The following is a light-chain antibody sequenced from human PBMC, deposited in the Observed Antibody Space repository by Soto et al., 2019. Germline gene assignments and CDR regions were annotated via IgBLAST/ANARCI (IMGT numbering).Light chain of an antibody. CDR3: QQRFNWPPLT. CDR2: DAS. V-gene: IGKV3-11*01. CDR1: QSVSSS. Sequence: EVVLTQSPATLSLSPGERATLSCRASQSVSSSLAWYQQKPGQAPRLLIYDASKGATGIPARFSGSGSGTDFNFTISSLEPEDFAVYYCQQRFNWPPLTFGGGTKVEIK. J-gene: IGKJ4*01.